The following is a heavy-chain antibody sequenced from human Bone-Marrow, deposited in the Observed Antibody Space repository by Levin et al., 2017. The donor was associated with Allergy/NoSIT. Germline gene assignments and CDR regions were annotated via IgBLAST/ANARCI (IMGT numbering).Heavy chain of an antibody. CDR3: ARDSGPQGIAVAGPI. V-gene: IGHV3-30-3*01. J-gene: IGHJ3*02. D-gene: IGHD6-19*01. CDR2: ISYDGSNK. Sequence: GGSLRLSCAASGFTFSSYAMHWVRQAPGKGLEWVAVISYDGSNKYYADSVKGRFTISRDNSKNTLYLQMNSLRAEDTAVYYCARDSGPQGIAVAGPIWGQGTMVTVSS. CDR1: GFTFSSYA.